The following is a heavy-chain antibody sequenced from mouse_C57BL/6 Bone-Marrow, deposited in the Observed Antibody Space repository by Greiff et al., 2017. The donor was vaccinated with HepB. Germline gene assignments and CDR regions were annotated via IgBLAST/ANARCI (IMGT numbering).Heavy chain of an antibody. CDR3: TRERIYYYGSSYWCFDV. D-gene: IGHD1-1*01. J-gene: IGHJ1*03. CDR2: ISSGGDYI. CDR1: GFTFSSYA. Sequence: EVQGVESGEGLVKPGGSLKLSCAASGFTFSSYAMSWVRQTPEKRLEWVAYISSGGDYIYYADTVKGRFTISRDNARNTLYLQMSSLKSEDTAMYYCTRERIYYYGSSYWCFDVWGTGTTVTVSS. V-gene: IGHV5-9-1*02.